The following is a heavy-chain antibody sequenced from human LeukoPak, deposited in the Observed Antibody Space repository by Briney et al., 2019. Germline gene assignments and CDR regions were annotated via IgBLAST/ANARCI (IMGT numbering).Heavy chain of an antibody. V-gene: IGHV2-70*04. CDR3: ARYYYDSSGSSAGYFDY. CDR2: IDWDDDK. CDR1: GFSLSTSGMR. D-gene: IGHD3-22*01. Sequence: SGPALVKPTQTLTLTYTFSGFSLSTSGMRVSWIRQPPGKALEWLARIDWDDDKFYSTSLKTRLTISKDTSKNQVVLTMTNMDPVDTATYYCARYYYDSSGSSAGYFDYWGQGTLVTVSS. J-gene: IGHJ4*02.